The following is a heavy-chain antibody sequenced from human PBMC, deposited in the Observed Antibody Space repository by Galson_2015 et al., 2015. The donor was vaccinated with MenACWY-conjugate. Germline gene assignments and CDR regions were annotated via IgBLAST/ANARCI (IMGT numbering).Heavy chain of an antibody. V-gene: IGHV3-15*01. CDR2: IKSQTDGGKT. D-gene: IGHD2-21*01. Sequence: SLRLSCAGSASTFTNAYMSWVRQAPGKGLEWVGRIKSQTDGGKTDYAAPVKGRFTISKDDSKNTLYLQMSSLKIEDTAVYYCTTHKPDSWGGLLFHFYMDVWGKGTTVTVPS. J-gene: IGHJ6*03. CDR1: ASTFTNAY. CDR3: TTHKPDSWGGLLFHFYMDV.